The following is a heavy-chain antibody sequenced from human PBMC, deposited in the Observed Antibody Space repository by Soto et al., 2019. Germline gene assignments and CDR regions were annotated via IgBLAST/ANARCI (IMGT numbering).Heavy chain of an antibody. D-gene: IGHD1-20*01. J-gene: IGHJ4*02. CDR3: VKHNNWHAPX. CDR2: ISGDGTTT. CDR1: GFRFSINA. Sequence: PGGSLRLSCAASGFRFSINAMTWVRQPPGKGLEWVSIISGDGTTTYYEDSVKVRFTVSRDNSKNTLFLQLNSLRAEDTAIYYCVKHNNWHAPXWGQPSLLTVSX. V-gene: IGHV3-23*01.